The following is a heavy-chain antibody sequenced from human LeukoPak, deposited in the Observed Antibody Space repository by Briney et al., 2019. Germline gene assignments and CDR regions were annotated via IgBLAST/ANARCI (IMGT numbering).Heavy chain of an antibody. V-gene: IGHV3-23*01. CDR1: GFTFSSYA. D-gene: IGHD4-11*01. Sequence: GGSLRLSCAASGFTFSSYAMSWVRQAPGKGLEWVSAISGSGGSTYYADSVKGRFTISRDNSKNTLYLQMNSLKSEDTAVYYCSTLTSRGLSDSWGQGTLVTVSS. CDR3: STLTSRGLSDS. CDR2: ISGSGGST. J-gene: IGHJ4*02.